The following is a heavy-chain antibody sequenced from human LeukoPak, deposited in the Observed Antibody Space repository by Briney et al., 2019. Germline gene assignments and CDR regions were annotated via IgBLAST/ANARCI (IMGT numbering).Heavy chain of an antibody. J-gene: IGHJ6*02. CDR3: ASEYGSGSPYYYYGMDV. CDR1: GGSFSGYY. D-gene: IGHD3-10*01. CDR2: IYYSGST. V-gene: IGHV4-39*01. Sequence: SETLSLTCAVYGGSFSGYYWGWIRQPPGKGLEWIGSIYYSGSTYYNPSLKSRVTISVDTSKNQFSLKLSSVTAADTAVYYCASEYGSGSPYYYYGMDVWGQGTTVTVSS.